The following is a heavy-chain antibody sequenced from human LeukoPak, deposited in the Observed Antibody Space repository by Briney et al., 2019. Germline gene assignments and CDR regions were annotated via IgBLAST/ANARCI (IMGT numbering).Heavy chain of an antibody. CDR1: GYTFTGYY. CDR2: INPNSGGT. J-gene: IGHJ3*02. V-gene: IGHV1-2*02. D-gene: IGHD6-6*01. Sequence: GASVKVSCKASGYTFTGYYMHWVRQALGQRLEWMGWINPNSGGTNYAQKFQGRVTMTRDTSINTAYMELSRLTSDATAVYYCARARPGGSSWSHANAFDIWGEGTMGTVSS. CDR3: ARARPGGSSWSHANAFDI.